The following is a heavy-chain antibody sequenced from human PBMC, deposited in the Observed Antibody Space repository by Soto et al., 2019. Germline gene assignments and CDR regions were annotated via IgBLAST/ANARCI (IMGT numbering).Heavy chain of an antibody. V-gene: IGHV5-51*01. Sequence: GESLKISCKGSGYSFTSYWIGWVRQMPGKGLEWMGIIYPGDSDTRYSPSFQGQVTISADKSISTAYLQWSSLKASDTAMYYCARGGRSSRPHYYYYYGMDVWGQGTTVTVSS. CDR1: GYSFTSYW. J-gene: IGHJ6*02. CDR3: ARGGRSSRPHYYYYYGMDV. D-gene: IGHD6-13*01. CDR2: IYPGDSDT.